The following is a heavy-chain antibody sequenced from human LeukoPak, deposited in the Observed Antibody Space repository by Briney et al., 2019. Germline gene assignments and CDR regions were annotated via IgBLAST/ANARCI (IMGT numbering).Heavy chain of an antibody. V-gene: IGHV4-34*01. CDR1: GGSFSGYY. D-gene: IGHD6-13*01. J-gene: IGHJ4*02. CDR3: ARVPTYSSSWYGGYY. CDR2: INHSGST. Sequence: SETLSLTCAVYGGSFSGYYWSWIRQPPGKGLEWIGEINHSGSTNYNPSLKSRVTISVDTSKNQFSLKLGSVTAADTAVYYCARVPTYSSSWYGGYYWGQGTLVTVSS.